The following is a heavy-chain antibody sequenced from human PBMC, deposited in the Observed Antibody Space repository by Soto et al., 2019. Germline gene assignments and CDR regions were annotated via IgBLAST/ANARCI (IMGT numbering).Heavy chain of an antibody. CDR3: ASSIPIQLWYEVLFFDY. V-gene: IGHV1-69*12. D-gene: IGHD5-18*01. Sequence: QVQLVQSGAEVKKPGSSVKVSCKASGGTFSSYAISWVRQAPGQGLEWMGGIIPIFGTANYAQKFQGRVTITADESTSTAYMELSSLRSEDTAVYYRASSIPIQLWYEVLFFDYWGQGTLVTVSS. CDR1: GGTFSSYA. J-gene: IGHJ4*02. CDR2: IIPIFGTA.